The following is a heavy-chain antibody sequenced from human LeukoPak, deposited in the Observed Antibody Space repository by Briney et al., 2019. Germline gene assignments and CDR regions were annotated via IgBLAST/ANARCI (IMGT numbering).Heavy chain of an antibody. D-gene: IGHD1-1*01. CDR3: ARTTLYDYYMDV. CDR1: GFTLSSYW. CDR2: INNDGSST. V-gene: IGHV3-74*01. J-gene: IGHJ6*03. Sequence: GGSLRLSCAASGFTLSSYWMHWVRQAPGKGLVWVSRINNDGSSTTYADSVKGRFTISRDNAKNTLSLRMNSLRAEDTAVYYCARTTLYDYYMDVWGKGTTVTVSS.